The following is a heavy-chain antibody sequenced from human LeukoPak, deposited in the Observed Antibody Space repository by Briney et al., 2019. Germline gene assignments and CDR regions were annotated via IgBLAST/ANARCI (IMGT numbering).Heavy chain of an antibody. D-gene: IGHD2-21*02. CDR1: GYTLTELS. Sequence: GASVKVSCKVSGYTLTELSMHWVRQAPGKGLEWMGGFDPEDGETIYAQRFQGRVTMTEDTSTDTAYMVLSSLTSDDTAVYYCPTTLEYCGGHCYSPPHYWGQGTLVTVSS. J-gene: IGHJ4*02. CDR2: FDPEDGET. V-gene: IGHV1-24*01. CDR3: PTTLEYCGGHCYSPPHY.